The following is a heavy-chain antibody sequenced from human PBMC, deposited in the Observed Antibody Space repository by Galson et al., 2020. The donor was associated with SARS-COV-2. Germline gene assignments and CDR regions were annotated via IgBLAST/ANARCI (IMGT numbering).Heavy chain of an antibody. Sequence: SETLSLTCTVSGDSIGSRFWSWIRQPPGKGLEWIGYVHDSGTTNFNPALRSRLTMSLDTARKQVSLNLRSVTAADSGIYYCARHLGGFGDYGNWFDPWGQGTLVTVSS. CDR3: ARHLGGFGDYGNWFDP. J-gene: IGHJ5*02. D-gene: IGHD4-17*01. CDR1: GDSIGSRF. CDR2: VHDSGTT. V-gene: IGHV4-59*08.